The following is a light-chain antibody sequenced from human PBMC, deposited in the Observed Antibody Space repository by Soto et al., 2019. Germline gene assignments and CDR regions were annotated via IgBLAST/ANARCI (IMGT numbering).Light chain of an antibody. Sequence: IVLTQSPGTLSLSPGERATLSCRASQSVSSSYLAWYHQKPGQAPRLLIYGASSRATGIPDRCSGSGSGTDFTITISRLEPEDFEVYYCQQYGSSRTFGQGTKVEIK. CDR2: GAS. CDR3: QQYGSSRT. CDR1: QSVSSSY. V-gene: IGKV3-20*01. J-gene: IGKJ1*01.